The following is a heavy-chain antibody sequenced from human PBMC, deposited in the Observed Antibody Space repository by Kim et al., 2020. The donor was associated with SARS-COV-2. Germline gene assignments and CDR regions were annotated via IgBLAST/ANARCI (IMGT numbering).Heavy chain of an antibody. Sequence: ASVKVSCKASGYTLTNYGINWLRQAPGQGLDWMGWISPYNGNTNIAQKFQDRVTMTTDPSTSTAYMELRSLRSDDSAVYYCARGSELQTPFTNSWYESLAWFDPWGQGTLVTVS. CDR3: ARGSELQTPFTNSWYESLAWFDP. V-gene: IGHV1-18*01. CDR2: ISPYNGNT. J-gene: IGHJ5*02. D-gene: IGHD6-13*01. CDR1: GYTLTNYG.